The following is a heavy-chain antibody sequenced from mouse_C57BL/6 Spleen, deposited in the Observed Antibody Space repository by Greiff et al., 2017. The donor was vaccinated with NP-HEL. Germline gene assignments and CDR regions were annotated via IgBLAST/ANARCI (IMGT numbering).Heavy chain of an antibody. Sequence: DVHLVESGEGLVKPGGSLKLSCAASGFTFSSYAMSWVRQTPEKRLEWVAYISSGGDSIYYADTVKGRFTISRDNARNTLYLQMSSLKSEDTAMYYGTRDRALGGLITAGGGAMDYWGQGTSVTVSS. CDR3: TRDRALGGLITAGGGAMDY. CDR1: GFTFSSYA. V-gene: IGHV5-9-1*02. CDR2: ISSGGDSI. J-gene: IGHJ4*01. D-gene: IGHD1-1*01.